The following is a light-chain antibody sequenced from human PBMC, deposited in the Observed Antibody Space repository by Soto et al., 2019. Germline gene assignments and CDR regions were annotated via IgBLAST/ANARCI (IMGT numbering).Light chain of an antibody. CDR1: SGDVGTHNY. Sequence: QSALTQPASVSGSPGQSITISCTGASGDVGTHNYVSWYQQHPGKAPKLMIYGVTIRPSGISNRCSGSKSGNTASLTISGLQAEDEADYYCSSYTSGSTLIVFGTGTKLTVL. CDR3: SSYTSGSTLIV. CDR2: GVT. V-gene: IGLV2-14*01. J-gene: IGLJ1*01.